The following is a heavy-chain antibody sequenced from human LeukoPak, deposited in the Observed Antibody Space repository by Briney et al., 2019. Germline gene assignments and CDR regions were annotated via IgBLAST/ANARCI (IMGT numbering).Heavy chain of an antibody. Sequence: SETLSLTCTVSGGSISSYYWSWIRQPPGKGLEWIGYIYYSGSTNYNPSPKSRVTISVDTSKNQFSLKLSSVTAADTAVYYCGRDWDPFDYWGQGTLVTVSS. V-gene: IGHV4-59*01. CDR3: GRDWDPFDY. CDR2: IYYSGST. D-gene: IGHD1-26*01. J-gene: IGHJ4*02. CDR1: GGSISSYY.